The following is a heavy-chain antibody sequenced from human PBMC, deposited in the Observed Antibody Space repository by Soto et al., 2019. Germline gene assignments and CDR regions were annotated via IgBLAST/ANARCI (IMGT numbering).Heavy chain of an antibody. CDR2: IKSKTDGGTT. CDR1: GFTFSNAW. Sequence: EVQLVESGGGLVKPGGSLRLSCAASGFTFSNAWMSWVRQAPGKGLEWVGRIKSKTDGGTTDYAAPVKGRFTISRDDSKNTLYLQMNSLKTEDTAVYYCTTTHNGDSTESFDYWGQGTLVTVSS. J-gene: IGHJ4*02. D-gene: IGHD4-17*01. CDR3: TTTHNGDSTESFDY. V-gene: IGHV3-15*01.